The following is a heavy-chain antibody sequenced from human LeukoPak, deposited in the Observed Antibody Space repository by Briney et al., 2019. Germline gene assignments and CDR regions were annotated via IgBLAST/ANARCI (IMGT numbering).Heavy chain of an antibody. J-gene: IGHJ3*02. CDR3: ARDPPSIAAPGGAFDI. V-gene: IGHV3-66*01. CDR1: GFTVSSNY. D-gene: IGHD6-6*01. Sequence: GGSLRLSCAASGFTVSSNYMSWVRQAPGKGLEWVSVIYSGGSTYYADSVKGRFTISRDNSKNTLYLQMNSLRAEDTAVYYCARDPPSIAAPGGAFDIWGQGTMVTVSS. CDR2: IYSGGST.